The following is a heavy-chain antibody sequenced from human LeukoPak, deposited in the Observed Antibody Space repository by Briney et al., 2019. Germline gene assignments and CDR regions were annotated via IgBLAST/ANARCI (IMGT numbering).Heavy chain of an antibody. CDR2: INHNGDT. CDR3: ASKITVTIDY. V-gene: IGHV4-34*01. D-gene: IGHD4-17*01. J-gene: IGHJ4*02. CDR1: GGSFSTYY. Sequence: PSETLSLTCAVYGGSFSTYYGTWIRQSHRKGLEWIGEINHNGDTNYKPSHKSRVTISVDTSKNQFSLRLRSVTAADTAVYYCASKITVTIDYWGQGTLVTVSS.